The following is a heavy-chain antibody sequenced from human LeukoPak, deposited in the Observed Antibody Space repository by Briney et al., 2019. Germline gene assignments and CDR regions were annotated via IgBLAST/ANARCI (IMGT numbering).Heavy chain of an antibody. D-gene: IGHD1-26*01. CDR1: GFTFSSYS. CDR3: ARLNVGGSYGY. V-gene: IGHV3-48*04. CDR2: ISSSSSTI. Sequence: GGSLRLSCAASGFTFSSYSMNWVRQAPGKGLEWVSYISSSSSTIYYADSVEGRFTISRDNAKNSLYLQMNSLRAEDTAVYYCARLNVGGSYGYWGQGTLVTVSS. J-gene: IGHJ4*02.